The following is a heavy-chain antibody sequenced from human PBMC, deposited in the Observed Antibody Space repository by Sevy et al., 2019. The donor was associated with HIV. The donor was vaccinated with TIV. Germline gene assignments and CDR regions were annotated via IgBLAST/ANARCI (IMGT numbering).Heavy chain of an antibody. CDR2: MNPNSGNT. CDR3: ARGFLTPHIVQYLDWSGGYWFDP. J-gene: IGHJ5*02. D-gene: IGHD3-9*01. CDR1: GYTFTNYH. Sequence: ASVKVSCKASGYTFTNYHIHWVRQATGQGLEWMGWMNPNSGNTAYAQKFEGRVTITRNTSISTAYMELSSLKSDDTAVYYCARGFLTPHIVQYLDWSGGYWFDPWGQGTLVTVSS. V-gene: IGHV1-8*03.